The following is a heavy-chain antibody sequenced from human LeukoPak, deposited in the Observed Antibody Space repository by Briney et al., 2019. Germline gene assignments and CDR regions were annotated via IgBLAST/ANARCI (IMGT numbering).Heavy chain of an antibody. J-gene: IGHJ4*02. D-gene: IGHD4-17*01. CDR1: GFTFSSYS. Sequence: GGSLRLSCAASGFTFSSYSMNWVRQAPGKGLEWVSAISGSDPGTYYADSVKGRFTISRVNSRNTLYLQMNRLRVEDTAVYYCAKYGDYAPFDYWGQGTLVTVSS. CDR3: AKYGDYAPFDY. CDR2: ISGSDPGT. V-gene: IGHV3-23*01.